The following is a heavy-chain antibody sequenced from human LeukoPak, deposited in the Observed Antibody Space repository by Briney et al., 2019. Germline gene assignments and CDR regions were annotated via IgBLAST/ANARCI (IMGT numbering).Heavy chain of an antibody. V-gene: IGHV4-4*07. CDR1: GGSISSYY. CDR2: IYTSGST. Sequence: SETLSLTCTVSGGSISSYYWSWIRQPAGKGLEWIGRIYTSGSTNYNPSLKSRVTISVDTSKNQFSLKLSSVTAADTAVYYCASLHGNSGYSDYWGQGTLVTVSS. CDR3: ASLHGNSGYSDY. D-gene: IGHD3-22*01. J-gene: IGHJ4*02.